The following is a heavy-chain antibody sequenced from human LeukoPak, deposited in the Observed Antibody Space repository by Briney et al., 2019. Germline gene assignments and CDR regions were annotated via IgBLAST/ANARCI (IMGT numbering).Heavy chain of an antibody. J-gene: IGHJ4*02. CDR3: GRGRDGYNYVGDY. CDR1: GGTFSSYA. CDR2: IIPIFGTA. D-gene: IGHD5-24*01. V-gene: IGHV1-69*05. Sequence: ASVKVSCKASGGTFSSYAISWVRQAPGQGLEWMGGIIPIFGTANYAQKLQGRVTITTDESTSTAYMELSSLRSEDTAVYYCGRGRDGYNYVGDYWGQGTLVTVSS.